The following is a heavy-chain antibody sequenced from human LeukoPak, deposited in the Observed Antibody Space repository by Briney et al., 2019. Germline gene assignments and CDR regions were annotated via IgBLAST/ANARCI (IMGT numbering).Heavy chain of an antibody. Sequence: QTGGSLRLSCAASGLTFSAYGMHWVRQAPGKGLQWVAGTTSDESDKYYTDSVKGRFIISRDNSKNTLFLQMNSMRAEDTAVYYCARGGITSGSIFAFWGQGTLVAVSS. CDR1: GLTFSAYG. D-gene: IGHD1-26*01. V-gene: IGHV3-30*03. J-gene: IGHJ4*02. CDR2: TTSDESDK. CDR3: ARGGITSGSIFAF.